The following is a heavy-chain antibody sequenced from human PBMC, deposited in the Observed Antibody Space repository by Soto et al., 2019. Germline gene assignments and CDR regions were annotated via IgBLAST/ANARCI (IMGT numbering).Heavy chain of an antibody. CDR2: INPSGST. CDR1: RYTLNIHY. V-gene: IGHV1-46*02. J-gene: IGHJ4*02. CDR3: ARVYCSGGSCSSLDY. Sequence: APVKVSFKNSRYTLNIHYMYSVRQAPGQGLEWMGIINPSGSTSYAQKFQGRVTMTRDTSTSTVYMELSSLRSGDTAVYYCARVYCSGGSCSSLDYWGQGTLVTVSS. D-gene: IGHD2-15*01.